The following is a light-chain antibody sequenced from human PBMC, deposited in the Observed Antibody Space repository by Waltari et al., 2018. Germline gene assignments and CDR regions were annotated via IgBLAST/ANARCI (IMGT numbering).Light chain of an antibody. CDR3: QSYDSSLRGWV. Sequence: QSVLAPPPSVSGAPGPTVAISCPGSSSNIGASYHVNWYQQLPGTAPKLLIYGTFNRPSGVPDRFSGSKSGASASLAITGLQGGDEADYYCQSYDSSLRGWVFGGGTKLTVL. CDR2: GTF. CDR1: SSNIGASYH. V-gene: IGLV1-40*01. J-gene: IGLJ3*02.